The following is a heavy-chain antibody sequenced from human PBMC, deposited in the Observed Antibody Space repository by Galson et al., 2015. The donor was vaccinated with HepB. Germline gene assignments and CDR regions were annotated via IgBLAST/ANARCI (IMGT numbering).Heavy chain of an antibody. Sequence: SLRLSCAASGFTFSSYAMSWVRQAPGKGLEWVSAISGSGGSTYYADSVKGRFTISRDNSKNTLYLQMNSLRAEDTAVYYCAKDRESSSWRPSLGYWGQGTLVTVSS. CDR2: ISGSGGST. CDR3: AKDRESSSWRPSLGY. D-gene: IGHD6-13*01. V-gene: IGHV3-23*01. J-gene: IGHJ4*02. CDR1: GFTFSSYA.